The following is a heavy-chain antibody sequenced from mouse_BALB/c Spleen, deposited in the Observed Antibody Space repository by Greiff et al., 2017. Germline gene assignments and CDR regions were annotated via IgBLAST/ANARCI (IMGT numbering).Heavy chain of an antibody. CDR2: INPSNGGT. CDR3: TRDYYGSSYPYFDY. V-gene: IGHV1S81*02. Sequence: QVQLQQSGAELVKPGASVKLSCKASGYTFTSYYMYWVKQRPGQGLEWIGGINPSNGGTNFNEKFKSKATLTVDKSSSTAYMQLSSLTSEDSAVYYCTRDYYGSSYPYFDYWGQGTTLTVSS. D-gene: IGHD1-1*01. CDR1: GYTFTSYY. J-gene: IGHJ2*01.